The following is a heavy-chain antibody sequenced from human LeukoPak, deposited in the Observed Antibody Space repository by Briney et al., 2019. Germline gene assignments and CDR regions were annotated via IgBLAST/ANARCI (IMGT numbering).Heavy chain of an antibody. J-gene: IGHJ4*02. CDR3: ARGSVNYYFDY. CDR1: GFTFSNHW. V-gene: IGHV3-7*01. CDR2: INQDGSEK. Sequence: PGGSLRLSCAASGFTFSNHWMSWVRQAPGKGLEWVANINQDGSEKYYVDSVKDRFTISRDNAKNSLYLQMNSLRAEDTAVYYCARGSVNYYFDYWGQGTLVTVSS. D-gene: IGHD5-24*01.